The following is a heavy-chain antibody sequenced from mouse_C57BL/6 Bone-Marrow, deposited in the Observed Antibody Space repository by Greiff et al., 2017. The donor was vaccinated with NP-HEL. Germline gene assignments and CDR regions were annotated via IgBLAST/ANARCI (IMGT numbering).Heavy chain of an antibody. CDR3: ARTIYYDYETDY. CDR1: GYTFTSYW. J-gene: IGHJ2*01. D-gene: IGHD2-4*01. V-gene: IGHV1-50*01. CDR2: IDPSDSYT. Sequence: VQLQQPGAELVKPGASVKLSCKASGYTFTSYWMQWVKQRPGQGLEWIGEIDPSDSYTNYNQKFKGKATLTVDTSSSTAYMQLSSLTSEDSAVYYCARTIYYDYETDYWGQGTTLTVSS.